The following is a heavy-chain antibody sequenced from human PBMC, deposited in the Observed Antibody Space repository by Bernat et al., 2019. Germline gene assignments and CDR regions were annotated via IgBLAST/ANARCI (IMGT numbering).Heavy chain of an antibody. D-gene: IGHD3-22*01. CDR3: AKERHDSIGYYVGMDV. V-gene: IGHV3-30*04. CDR1: GFTFSSYA. J-gene: IGHJ6*02. Sequence: QVQLVESGGGVVQPGRSLRLSCAASGFTFSSYAMHWVRQAPGKGLEWVAVISYDGSNKYYADSVKGRFTISRDNSKNTLYLQMNSLRAEDTAVYYCAKERHDSIGYYVGMDVWGQGTTVTVSS. CDR2: ISYDGSNK.